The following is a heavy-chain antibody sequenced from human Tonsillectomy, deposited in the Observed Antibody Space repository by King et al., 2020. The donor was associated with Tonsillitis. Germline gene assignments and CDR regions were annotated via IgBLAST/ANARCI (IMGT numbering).Heavy chain of an antibody. CDR1: GFTFRSYL. Sequence: VQLVESGGGVVQPGGSLILSCAASGFTFRSYLMHWVRQVPGMWLEWVAVIFFGGCDKYYGDSVKGRFTISNADSKNTLILQINSLRAEDTAVYYCASDLGATNWNYRNYYYGLDVWGRGTTVTVAS. J-gene: IGHJ6*02. D-gene: IGHD1-7*01. CDR3: ASDLGATNWNYRNYYYGLDV. V-gene: IGHV3-33*01. CDR2: IFFGGCDK.